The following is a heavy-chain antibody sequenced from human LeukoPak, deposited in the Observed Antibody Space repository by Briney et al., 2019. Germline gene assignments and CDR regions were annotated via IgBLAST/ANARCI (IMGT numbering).Heavy chain of an antibody. CDR1: GYTFTRYY. CDR2: INPSVGSA. J-gene: IGHJ4*02. Sequence: ASVKVSCKASGYTFTRYYMHWVRQAPGQGLEWMGIINPSVGSASYSQKFQGRVTMARDTSTSTVYMELSSLRSEDTAVYYCARGWEMASKAPFDYWGQGTLVTVSS. CDR3: ARGWEMASKAPFDY. D-gene: IGHD5-24*01. V-gene: IGHV1-46*01.